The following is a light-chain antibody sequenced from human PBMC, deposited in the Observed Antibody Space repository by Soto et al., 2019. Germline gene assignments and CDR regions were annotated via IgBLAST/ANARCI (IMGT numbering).Light chain of an antibody. J-gene: IGKJ1*01. CDR2: EVS. Sequence: DTQMTQSPSSLSASVGDRVTITCRASQNVRSYLNWYQQKPGKAPKLLIYEVSTLESGVPSRFSGSGYGADFTLSISSLEPEDFATYYCQQTFSLPRSFGQGTKVDIK. CDR1: QNVRSY. V-gene: IGKV1-39*01. CDR3: QQTFSLPRS.